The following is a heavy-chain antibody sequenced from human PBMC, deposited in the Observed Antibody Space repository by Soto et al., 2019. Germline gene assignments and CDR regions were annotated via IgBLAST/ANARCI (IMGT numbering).Heavy chain of an antibody. D-gene: IGHD3-3*01. CDR1: GASINSGGYY. CDR2: IYFSGST. CDR3: ASPRQGTYDFLSGYYALDY. J-gene: IGHJ4*02. Sequence: PSETLSLTCTVSGASINSGGYYWSWIRQLPGNGLEWIGYIYFSGSTYYNPSLESRVTISLDTSQNQFSLKLSSVTAADTAVYYCASPRQGTYDFLSGYYALDYWSQGTLVTVSS. V-gene: IGHV4-31*03.